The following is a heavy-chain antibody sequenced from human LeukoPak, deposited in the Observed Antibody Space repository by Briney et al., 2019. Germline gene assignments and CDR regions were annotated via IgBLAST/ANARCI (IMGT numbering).Heavy chain of an antibody. CDR2: IRQDGGDK. Sequence: PGGSLRLSCAASGFTFSSAWMSWVRQAPGKGLEWVANIRQDGGDKYYVDSVKGRFTISRDNAKNSLYLQMDSLRAEDTAMYYCERDAGWGASDIWGQGTMVTVSS. J-gene: IGHJ3*02. V-gene: IGHV3-7*03. CDR1: GFTFSSAW. CDR3: ERDAGWGASDI. D-gene: IGHD3-16*01.